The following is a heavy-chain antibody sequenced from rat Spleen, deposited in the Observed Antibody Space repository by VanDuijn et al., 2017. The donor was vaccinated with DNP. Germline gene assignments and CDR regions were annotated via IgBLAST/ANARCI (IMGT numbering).Heavy chain of an antibody. D-gene: IGHD1-6*01. CDR3: ARGILRLHAMDA. V-gene: IGHV5-25*01. Sequence: EVKLLESGGGLVQPGGSMRLSCAASGFIFSDYNMTWVRQVPGKGLEWIASITSSGGDTFYPDSVKGRFTISRDNAKDTLSLQMSSLRSEDMVTYYCARGILRLHAMDAWGQGTSVTVSS. J-gene: IGHJ4*01. CDR2: ITSSGGDT. CDR1: GFIFSDYN.